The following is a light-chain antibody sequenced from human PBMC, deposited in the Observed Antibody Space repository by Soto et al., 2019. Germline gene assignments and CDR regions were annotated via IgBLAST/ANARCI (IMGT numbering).Light chain of an antibody. CDR3: QSYETTSLV. CDR1: SGSIASNY. CDR2: EDN. V-gene: IGLV6-57*02. Sequence: NFMLTQPHSVSESPGKTVTISCTGSSGSIASNYVQWYQQRPGSAPTLVIYEDNQRPSGVPDRFSGSIDNSSNSASLTISGLKTEDEADYFSQSYETTSLVFGGGTKLTVL. J-gene: IGLJ2*01.